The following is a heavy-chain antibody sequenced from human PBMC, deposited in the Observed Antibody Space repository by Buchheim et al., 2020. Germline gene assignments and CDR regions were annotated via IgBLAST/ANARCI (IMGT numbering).Heavy chain of an antibody. CDR1: GFNFGAYA. J-gene: IGHJ6*02. D-gene: IGHD7-27*01. V-gene: IGHV3-48*02. CDR3: ATWAFYHGVDV. Sequence: EVQMMDSGGGLVQPGGSLRLSCAASGFNFGAYAMNWFRQAPGRGLEWLSHIRSGSAAIYYADSVRGRFTISRDDAKNSLYLQMDSLRDDDTAVYFCATWAFYHGVDVWGQGT. CDR2: IRSGSAAI.